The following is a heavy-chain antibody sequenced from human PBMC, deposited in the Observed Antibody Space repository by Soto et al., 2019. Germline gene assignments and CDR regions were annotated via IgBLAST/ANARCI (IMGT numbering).Heavy chain of an antibody. CDR3: GKVLVGATGHTDSDS. D-gene: IGHD2-15*01. V-gene: IGHV3-30*03. CDR2: ISYDGSNK. J-gene: IGHJ4*02. CDR1: GFNFSSYG. Sequence: GGSLRLSCAASGFNFSSYGMHWVRQAPGKGLEWVAVISYDGSNKYYADSVKGRFTISRDNSKNTLYLQMNSLRAEDTALYYCGKVLVGATGHTDSDSWGPGTLVTVSS.